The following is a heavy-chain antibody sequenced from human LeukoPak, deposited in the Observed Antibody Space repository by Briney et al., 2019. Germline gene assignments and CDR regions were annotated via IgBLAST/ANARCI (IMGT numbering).Heavy chain of an antibody. V-gene: IGHV4-59*08. CDR3: ARQGSSWYLNYFDY. J-gene: IGHJ4*02. Sequence: SETLSLTCTVSGGSISSNYWNWIRQPPGKGLEWIGYIYYSGSTNYSPSLKSRVTISVDTSKNQFSLKLSSVTAADTAVYYCARQGSSWYLNYFDYWGQGTLVTVSS. CDR1: GGSISSNY. CDR2: IYYSGST. D-gene: IGHD6-13*01.